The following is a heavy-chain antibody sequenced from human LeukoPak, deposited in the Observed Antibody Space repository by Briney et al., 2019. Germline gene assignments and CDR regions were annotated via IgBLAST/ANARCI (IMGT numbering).Heavy chain of an antibody. CDR3: ARDLRSVAGTLDY. Sequence: PGGSLRLSCAASGFTFSSYGMHWVRQAPGKGLEWVAVIWYDGSNKYYADSVKGRFTISRDNSKNTLYLQMNSLRAEDTAVYYRARDLRSVAGTLDYWGQGTLVTVSS. J-gene: IGHJ4*02. CDR2: IWYDGSNK. D-gene: IGHD6-19*01. CDR1: GFTFSSYG. V-gene: IGHV3-33*01.